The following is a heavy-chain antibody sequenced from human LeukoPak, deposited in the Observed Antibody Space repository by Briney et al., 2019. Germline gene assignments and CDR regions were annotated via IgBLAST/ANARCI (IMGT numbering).Heavy chain of an antibody. V-gene: IGHV3-11*01. CDR3: VRAPAEVDY. CDR1: GFTFSDYY. CDR2: ITSSGGTI. J-gene: IGHJ4*02. Sequence: GGSLRLSCAASGFTFSDYYMGWVRQAPGKGLEWVAIITSSGGTIYYADSVKGRLNISRDNAKKSQYLQMNSLRVEDTAVYYCVRAPAEVDYSGPGTLVTVSS.